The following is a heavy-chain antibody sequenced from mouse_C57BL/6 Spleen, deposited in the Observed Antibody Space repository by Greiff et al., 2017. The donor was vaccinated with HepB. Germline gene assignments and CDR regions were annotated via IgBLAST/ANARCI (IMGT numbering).Heavy chain of an antibody. J-gene: IGHJ2*01. CDR2: IDPSDSYT. CDR3: ARYSVGY. V-gene: IGHV1-50*01. Sequence: QVQLKQPGAELVKPGASVKLSCKASGYTFTSYWMQWVKQRPGQGLEWIGEIDPSDSYTNYNQKFKGKATLTVDTSSSTAYMQLSSLTSEDSAVYYCARYSVGYWGQGTTLTVSS. CDR1: GYTFTSYW.